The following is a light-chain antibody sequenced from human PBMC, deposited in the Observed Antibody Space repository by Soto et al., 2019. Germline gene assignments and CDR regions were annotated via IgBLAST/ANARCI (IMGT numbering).Light chain of an antibody. Sequence: DIQMTQSPSSLSALLGDRVTITCRASQGVSSRLAWYQQKPGNAPKLLIYAASSLQSGVPSRFSGSASETDFTLTISSLQPEDFATYSCQQSYSTTWTFGQGTKVDIK. J-gene: IGKJ1*01. CDR2: AAS. CDR1: QGVSSR. CDR3: QQSYSTTWT. V-gene: IGKV1-12*01.